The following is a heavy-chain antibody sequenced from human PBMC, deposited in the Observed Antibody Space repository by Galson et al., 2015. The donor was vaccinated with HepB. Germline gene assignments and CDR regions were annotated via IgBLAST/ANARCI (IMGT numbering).Heavy chain of an antibody. CDR1: GFTFSSYS. D-gene: IGHD6-13*01. Sequence: SLRLSCAASGFTFSSYSMNWVRQAPRKGLEWVSSISSSSSYIYYADSVKGRFTISRDNAKNSLFLQMNSLRAEDTAVYYCARDLASSSWYDSRRGFDYWGQGTLVTVSS. J-gene: IGHJ4*02. CDR2: ISSSSSYI. CDR3: ARDLASSSWYDSRRGFDY. V-gene: IGHV3-21*01.